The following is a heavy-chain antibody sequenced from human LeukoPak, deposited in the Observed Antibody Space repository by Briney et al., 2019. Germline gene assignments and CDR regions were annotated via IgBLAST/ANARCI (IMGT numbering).Heavy chain of an antibody. Sequence: GGSLRLSCAASGFTFSSYSMNWVRQAPGKGLEWVSSISSSSGYRYYADSVKGRFTISRDNAKNSLYLQMNSLRAEDTAVYYCARVGPGNNYMDVWGKGTTVTVSS. CDR2: ISSSSGYR. V-gene: IGHV3-21*01. CDR1: GFTFSSYS. CDR3: ARVGPGNNYMDV. J-gene: IGHJ6*03. D-gene: IGHD1-1*01.